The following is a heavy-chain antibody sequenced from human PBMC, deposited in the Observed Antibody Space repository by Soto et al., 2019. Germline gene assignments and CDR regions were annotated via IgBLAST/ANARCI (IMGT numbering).Heavy chain of an antibody. CDR1: GFPFHTYA. Sequence: GGSLRLSCAASGFPFHTYAMGWVRQAPGKGLEWVSSLSGSGGSTNYAGSVKGRFSISRDNSKDTLYLQMNNLRPEDTAMYYCAKDLRDWGCFDYWGLGTLVTVSS. CDR3: AKDLRDWGCFDY. D-gene: IGHD3-16*01. V-gene: IGHV3-23*01. CDR2: LSGSGGST. J-gene: IGHJ4*02.